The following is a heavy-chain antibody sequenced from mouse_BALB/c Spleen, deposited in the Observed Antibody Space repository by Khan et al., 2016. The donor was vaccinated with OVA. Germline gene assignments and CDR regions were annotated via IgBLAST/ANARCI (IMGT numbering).Heavy chain of an antibody. J-gene: IGHJ3*01. V-gene: IGHV5-9-1*01. CDR3: TRGDYDGWSWFAY. CDR2: ISSGITYT. Sequence: EVELVESGGGLVKPGGSLKLSCAASGFTFSGYAMSWVRQTPEKRLEWVATISSGITYTYYPASVKGRFTISRDHDKNTLYLQMGSLRAEDTAMYYCTRGDYDGWSWFAYWGQGTLVTVSA. D-gene: IGHD2-4*01. CDR1: GFTFSGYA.